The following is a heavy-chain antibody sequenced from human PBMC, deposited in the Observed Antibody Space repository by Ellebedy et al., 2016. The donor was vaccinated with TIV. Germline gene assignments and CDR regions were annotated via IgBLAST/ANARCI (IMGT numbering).Heavy chain of an antibody. Sequence: GESLKISXKGSGYSFTSYWISWVRQLPGKGLEWMGRIDPSDSYTNYSPSFQGHVTISADKSISTAYLQWSSLKASDTAMYYCARLGGATSYYGMDVWGQGTTVTVSS. CDR3: ARLGGATSYYGMDV. D-gene: IGHD1-26*01. J-gene: IGHJ6*02. V-gene: IGHV5-10-1*01. CDR2: IDPSDSYT. CDR1: GYSFTSYW.